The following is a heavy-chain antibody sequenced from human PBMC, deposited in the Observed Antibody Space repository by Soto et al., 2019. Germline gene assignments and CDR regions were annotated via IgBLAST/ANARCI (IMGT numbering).Heavy chain of an antibody. J-gene: IGHJ4*02. D-gene: IGHD3-16*02. CDR2: IYHTGTT. CDR3: ARYRFSGNRWSKFDY. Sequence: QVQLLQSGPGLVKSSQTLSLTCTVSGVTVSSDAYYWSWIRQHPGKGLEWIGNIYHTGTTYYSPSLKSRIAISLDASKNQFSLTLTSVPAADTAVYFCARYRFSGNRWSKFDYWGQGTLVTVSS. CDR1: GVTVSSDAYY. V-gene: IGHV4-31*03.